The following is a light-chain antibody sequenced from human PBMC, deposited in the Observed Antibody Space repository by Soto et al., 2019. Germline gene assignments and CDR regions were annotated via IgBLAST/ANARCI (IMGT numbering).Light chain of an antibody. Sequence: DMQMTQSPPSLSASVGDKITITCRASHAISNYLAWYQPKPGEVPKLLIYSASTLESGVSSRFSGGGTGTDFTLTINSLQPEDVGTYYCQKYNSVPRTFGQGTKVEIK. CDR3: QKYNSVPRT. CDR1: HAISNY. CDR2: SAS. J-gene: IGKJ1*01. V-gene: IGKV1-27*01.